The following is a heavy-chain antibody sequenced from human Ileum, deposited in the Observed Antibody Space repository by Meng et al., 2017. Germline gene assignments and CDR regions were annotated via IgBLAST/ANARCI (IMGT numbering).Heavy chain of an antibody. CDR1: GGTFSTYT. J-gene: IGHJ4*02. D-gene: IGHD5-18*01. V-gene: IGHV1-69*08. Sequence: QVQGVQSGAEVQKPGAAVRVACKTSGGTFSTYTINWVRQAPGQGLEWMGKIIPILGVVNYAQKFQGRVTITADKSTSTAYMELSSLTSEDTAVYYCARDGDTAVGGYYFKDWGQGTLVTVSS. CDR2: IIPILGVV. CDR3: ARDGDTAVGGYYFKD.